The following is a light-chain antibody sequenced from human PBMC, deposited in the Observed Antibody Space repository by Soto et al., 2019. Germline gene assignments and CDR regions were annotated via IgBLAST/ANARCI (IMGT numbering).Light chain of an antibody. Sequence: QSALTQPRSVSGSTGQSVTISCTGASSDVGCYNYVSWYQQHPGKAPKLMIYDVSKQPSGVPDRFSGSKSGNTASLTISGLQAEDEVDYYCCSYAGSYTLVVFGGGTKLTVL. V-gene: IGLV2-11*01. CDR3: CSYAGSYTLVV. J-gene: IGLJ2*01. CDR2: DVS. CDR1: SSDVGCYNY.